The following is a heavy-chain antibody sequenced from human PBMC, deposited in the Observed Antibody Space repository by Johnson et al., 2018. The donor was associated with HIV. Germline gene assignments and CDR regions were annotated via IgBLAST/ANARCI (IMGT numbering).Heavy chain of an antibody. Sequence: VQLVESGGGVVQPGRSLRLSCGASGFTFSSYDMHWVRQATGKGLEWVSAIGTAGDTYYPGSVKGRFTISRENAKNSLYLQMNSLRAGDTAVYYCARGLGGYYDFWGQGTKVTVSS. CDR1: GFTFSSYD. J-gene: IGHJ3*01. CDR2: IGTAGDT. D-gene: IGHD3-3*01. V-gene: IGHV3-13*01. CDR3: ARGLGGYYDF.